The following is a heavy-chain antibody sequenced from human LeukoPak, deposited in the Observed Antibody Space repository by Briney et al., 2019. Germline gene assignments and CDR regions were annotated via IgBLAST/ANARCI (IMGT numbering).Heavy chain of an antibody. CDR2: IFSSAST. Sequence: SQTLSLTCTVSGGSISSGGYYWSWIRQHPGKGLEWIGSIFSSASTNYNPSLRSRVIISVDTSKNQFSLKLTSVTAADTAVYYCARGGSLYYGSGTYGYWGQGTLVAVSS. CDR1: GGSISSGGYY. V-gene: IGHV4-31*03. J-gene: IGHJ4*02. CDR3: ARGGSLYYGSGTYGY. D-gene: IGHD3-10*01.